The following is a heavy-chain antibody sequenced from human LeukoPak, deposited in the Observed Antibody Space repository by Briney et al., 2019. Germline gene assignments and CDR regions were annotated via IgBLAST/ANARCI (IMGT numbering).Heavy chain of an antibody. CDR1: GFTFSSYA. CDR2: ISYDGSNK. J-gene: IGHJ4*02. Sequence: GGSLRLSCAASGFTFSSYAMHWVRQAPGKGLEWVAVISYDGSNKYYADSVKGRFAISRDNSKNTLYLQMNSLRAEDTAVYYCARDRGLYSSGWRYHFDYWGQGTLVTVSS. CDR3: ARDRGLYSSGWRYHFDY. V-gene: IGHV3-30*09. D-gene: IGHD6-19*01.